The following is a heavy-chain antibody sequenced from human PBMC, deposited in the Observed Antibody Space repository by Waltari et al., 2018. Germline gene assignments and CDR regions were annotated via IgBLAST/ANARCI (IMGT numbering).Heavy chain of an antibody. Sequence: QVQLVQSGAEVKKPGASVKVSCKASGYTFTSYYMHWVRQAPGQGLEWMGLINPRVGTTSYAQKFQCRVTMTRDTSTSTVYMELSSLRSEDTAVYYCARVARGYSYVASMDVWGQGTTVTVSS. CDR3: ARVARGYSYVASMDV. CDR1: GYTFTSYY. J-gene: IGHJ6*02. CDR2: INPRVGTT. V-gene: IGHV1-46*01. D-gene: IGHD5-18*01.